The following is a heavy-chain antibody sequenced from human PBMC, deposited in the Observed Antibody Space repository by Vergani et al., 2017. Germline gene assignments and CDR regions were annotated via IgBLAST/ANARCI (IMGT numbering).Heavy chain of an antibody. Sequence: EVQLLESGGDLVQPGGSLRLSCAASGFTFNHYAMNWVRQAPGKGLEWVSGISGSGGSTYYAGSVKGRFTISRDSSKNTLYLQMNSLSAGDTAVYYCAKGEPTYYYDSSGSSNWFDPWGQGTLVTVSS. CDR3: AKGEPTYYYDSSGSSNWFDP. J-gene: IGHJ5*02. CDR1: GFTFNHYA. D-gene: IGHD3-22*01. V-gene: IGHV3-23*01. CDR2: ISGSGGST.